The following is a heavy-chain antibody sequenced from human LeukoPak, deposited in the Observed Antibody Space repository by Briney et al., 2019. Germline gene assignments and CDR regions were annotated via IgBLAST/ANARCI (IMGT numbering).Heavy chain of an antibody. V-gene: IGHV3-23*01. CDR1: GFTFSGFG. CDR3: AKLVVMGAFDY. D-gene: IGHD2-8*01. CDR2: ISGSGDTT. J-gene: IGHJ4*02. Sequence: GGSLRLSCAASGFTFSGFGMSWVRQAPGKGLEWVSAISGSGDTTYYADSVKGRFTISGDNSKNTLFLQMSSLRAEDTAVYYCAKLVVMGAFDYWGQGTLVTVSS.